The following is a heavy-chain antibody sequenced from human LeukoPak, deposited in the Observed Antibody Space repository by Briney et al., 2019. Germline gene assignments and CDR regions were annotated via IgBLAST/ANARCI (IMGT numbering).Heavy chain of an antibody. J-gene: IGHJ4*02. CDR2: IIPILGIA. CDR1: GGTFSSYA. CDR3: ARYAYCGGDCPYFDY. Sequence: SVKVSCKASGGTFSSYAISWVRQAPGQGLEWMGRIIPILGIANYAQKFQGRVTITADKSTSTAYMELSSLRSEDTAVYYYARYAYCGGDCPYFDYWGQGTLVTVSS. D-gene: IGHD2-21*02. V-gene: IGHV1-69*04.